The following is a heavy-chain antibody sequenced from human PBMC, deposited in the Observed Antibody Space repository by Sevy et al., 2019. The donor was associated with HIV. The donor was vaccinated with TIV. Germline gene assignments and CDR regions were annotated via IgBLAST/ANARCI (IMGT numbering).Heavy chain of an antibody. V-gene: IGHV1-18*01. CDR3: ARDQRWGIAAAGRELGY. CDR2: ISAYNGNT. CDR1: GYTFTSYG. Sequence: ASVKVSCKASGYTFTSYGISCVRQAPGQGLEWMGWISAYNGNTNYAQKLQGRVTMTTDTSTSTAYMELRSLRSDDTAVYYCARDQRWGIAAAGRELGYWGQGTLVTVSS. J-gene: IGHJ4*02. D-gene: IGHD6-13*01.